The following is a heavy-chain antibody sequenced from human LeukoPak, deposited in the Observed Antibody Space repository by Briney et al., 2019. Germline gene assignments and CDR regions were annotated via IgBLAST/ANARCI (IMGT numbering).Heavy chain of an antibody. J-gene: IGHJ1*01. CDR1: GFTFSSYA. CDR2: ISGSGGST. D-gene: IGHD3-22*01. V-gene: IGHV3-23*01. CDR3: AKDPNSSGYYSAEYFQH. Sequence: GGSLRLSCAASGFTFSSYAMSWVRQAPGEGLEWVSAISGSGGSTYYADSVKGRFTISRDNSKNTLYLQMNSLRAEDTAVYYCAKDPNSSGYYSAEYFQHWGQGTLVTVSS.